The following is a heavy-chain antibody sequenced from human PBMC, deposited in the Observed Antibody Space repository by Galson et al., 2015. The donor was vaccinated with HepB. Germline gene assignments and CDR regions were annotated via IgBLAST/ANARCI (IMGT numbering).Heavy chain of an antibody. CDR1: GFTFSDYY. D-gene: IGHD6-19*01. V-gene: IGHV3-11*05. J-gene: IGHJ3*02. Sequence: SLRLSCAASGFTFSDYYMSWIRQAPGKGLEWVSYISSSSSYTNYADSVKGRFTISRDNAKNSLYLQMNSLRAEDTAVYYCARGGWPELSTEGFGAFDIWGQGTMVTVSS. CDR2: ISSSSSYT. CDR3: ARGGWPELSTEGFGAFDI.